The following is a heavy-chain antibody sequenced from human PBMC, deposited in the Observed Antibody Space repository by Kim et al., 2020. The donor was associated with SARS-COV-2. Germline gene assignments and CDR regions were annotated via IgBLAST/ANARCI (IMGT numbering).Heavy chain of an antibody. J-gene: IGHJ4*02. CDR3: ASASRDYGDPGPLDY. Sequence: QKFQGRVTMTRDTSISTAYMELSRLRSDDTAVYYCASASRDYGDPGPLDYWGQGTLVTVSS. D-gene: IGHD4-17*01. V-gene: IGHV1-2*02.